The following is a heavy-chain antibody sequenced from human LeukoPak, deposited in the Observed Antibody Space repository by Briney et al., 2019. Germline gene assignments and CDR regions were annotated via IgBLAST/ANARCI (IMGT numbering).Heavy chain of an antibody. J-gene: IGHJ4*02. D-gene: IGHD3-3*01. CDR2: ISGSGGST. CDR3: AKDSATIFGVVIDYIDY. Sequence: GGSLRLSCAASGFTFSSYAMSWVRQAPGKGLEWVSAISGSGGSTYYADSVKGRFTISRDNSKNRLYLQMNSLRAEDTAVYYCAKDSATIFGVVIDYIDYWGQGTLVTVSS. V-gene: IGHV3-23*01. CDR1: GFTFSSYA.